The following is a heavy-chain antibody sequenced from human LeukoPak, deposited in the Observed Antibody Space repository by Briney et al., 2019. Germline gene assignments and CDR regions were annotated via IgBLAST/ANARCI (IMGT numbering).Heavy chain of an antibody. CDR2: IYTSGST. Sequence: PSETLSLTCTVSGGSISSYYWSWVRQPAGKGLEWIGRIYTSGSTNYNPSLKSRVTMSVDTSKNQFSLKLSSVTAADTAVYYCARERIVVVPDATNWFDPWGQGTLVTVSS. CDR3: ARERIVVVPDATNWFDP. V-gene: IGHV4-4*07. CDR1: GGSISSYY. D-gene: IGHD2-2*01. J-gene: IGHJ5*02.